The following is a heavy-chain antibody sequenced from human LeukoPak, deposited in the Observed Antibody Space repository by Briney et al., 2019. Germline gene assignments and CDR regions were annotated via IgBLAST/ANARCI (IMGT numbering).Heavy chain of an antibody. D-gene: IGHD3-22*01. Sequence: GASVRVSCKASGYTFTGHYIHWVRQAPGQGLEWMGWINPNRGGTTYAEKFQGRVTITRDTSIRTAYMELSRLRSDDTAVYYCARDPPVDYYSSGYYPPSSGDFWGQGTLVTVSS. V-gene: IGHV1-2*02. CDR1: GYTFTGHY. CDR3: ARDPPVDYYSSGYYPPSSGDF. CDR2: INPNRGGT. J-gene: IGHJ4*02.